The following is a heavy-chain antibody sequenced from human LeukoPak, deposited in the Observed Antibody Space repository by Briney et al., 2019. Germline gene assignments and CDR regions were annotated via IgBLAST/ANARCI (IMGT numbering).Heavy chain of an antibody. CDR3: AKELKVSRGVYNPDN. J-gene: IGHJ4*02. V-gene: IGHV4-31*03. D-gene: IGHD1-14*01. Sequence: PSQTLSLTCTVSGGSISSGGYYWSWIRQHPGKGLEWIGYIYYSGSTYYNPSLKSRVTISVDTSKNQFSLKLSSVTAAATAVYSWAKELKVSRGVYNPDNGGRGPLFTV. CDR1: GGSISSGGYY. CDR2: IYYSGST.